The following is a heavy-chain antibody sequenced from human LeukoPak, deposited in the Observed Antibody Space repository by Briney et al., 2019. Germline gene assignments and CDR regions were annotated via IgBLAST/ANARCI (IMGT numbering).Heavy chain of an antibody. CDR3: ARGTRGFDY. CDR1: GFTFSSYA. D-gene: IGHD3-10*01. V-gene: IGHV3-64*01. J-gene: IGHJ4*02. Sequence: GGSLRLSCAASGFTFSSYAMYWVRQAPGKGLEYVSAISSNGGSTYYANSVKGRFTISRDNSKNTLYLQMGSLRAEDMAVYYCARGTRGFDYWGQGTLVTVSS. CDR2: ISSNGGST.